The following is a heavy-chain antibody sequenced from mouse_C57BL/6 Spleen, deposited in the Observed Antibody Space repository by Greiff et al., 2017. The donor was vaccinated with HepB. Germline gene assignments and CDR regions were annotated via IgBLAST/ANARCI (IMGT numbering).Heavy chain of an antibody. CDR2: IYPGDGDT. Sequence: VQLQQSGAELVKPGASVKISCKASGYAFSSYWMNWVKRRPGKGLEWIGQIYPGDGDTNYNGKFKGKATLTADKSSSTAYMQLSSLTSEDSAVYFCARTHWYFDVWGTGTTVTVSS. J-gene: IGHJ1*03. CDR1: GYAFSSYW. V-gene: IGHV1-80*01. CDR3: ARTHWYFDV.